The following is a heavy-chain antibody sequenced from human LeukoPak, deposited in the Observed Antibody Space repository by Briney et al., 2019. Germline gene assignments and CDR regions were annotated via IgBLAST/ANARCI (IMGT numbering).Heavy chain of an antibody. CDR2: IIPIFGTT. V-gene: IGHV1-69*06. J-gene: IGHJ5*02. CDR1: GGTFSTHG. D-gene: IGHD6-13*01. Sequence: SVKVSCKASGGTFSTHGISWVRQAPGQGLEWMGRIIPIFGTTNYAQNFQGRVTITADKSTSTVHMDLSSLRSEDTAVYYCARDQSPFGSSSWFDPWGQGTLVTVSS. CDR3: ARDQSPFGSSSWFDP.